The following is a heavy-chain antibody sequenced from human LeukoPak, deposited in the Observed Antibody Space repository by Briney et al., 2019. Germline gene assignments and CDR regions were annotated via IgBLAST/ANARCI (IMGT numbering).Heavy chain of an antibody. CDR3: AALGGYGGY. CDR1: GLTFSSYW. D-gene: IGHD3-22*01. CDR2: INSDGSTT. J-gene: IGHJ4*02. V-gene: IGHV3-74*01. Sequence: GGSLRLSCAASGLTFSSYWMYWVRQGPGKGLVWVAQINSDGSTTRYADSVQGRFAISRDNAKNTLYLQMNSLRADDTAVYYWAALGGYGGYWGQGTLVTVSS.